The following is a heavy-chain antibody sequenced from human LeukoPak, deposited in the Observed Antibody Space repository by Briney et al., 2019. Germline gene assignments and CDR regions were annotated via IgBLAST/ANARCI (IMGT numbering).Heavy chain of an antibody. CDR1: GFTFSDYY. V-gene: IGHV3-11*04. D-gene: IGHD3-22*01. Sequence: GGSLRLSCAASGFTFSDYYMSWIRQAPGKGLEWVSYISSSGSTIYYADSVKGRFTISRDNSKNTLYLQMNSLRAEDTAVYYCARGGRTHSSGYYYWDYWGQGTLVTVSS. J-gene: IGHJ4*02. CDR3: ARGGRTHSSGYYYWDY. CDR2: ISSSGSTI.